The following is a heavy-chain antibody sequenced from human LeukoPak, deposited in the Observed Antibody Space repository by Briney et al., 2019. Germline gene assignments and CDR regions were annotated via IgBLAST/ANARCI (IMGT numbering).Heavy chain of an antibody. CDR2: INHSGST. D-gene: IGHD3-9*01. CDR1: GGSFSGYY. Sequence: PSETLSLTCAVYGGSFSGYYWSWIRQPPGKGLEWIGEINHSGSTNYNPSLKSRVTISVDTSKNQFSLKLSSVTAADTAVYYCARGRPTYYDILTGEIDYWGQGTLVTVSS. J-gene: IGHJ4*02. CDR3: ARGRPTYYDILTGEIDY. V-gene: IGHV4-34*01.